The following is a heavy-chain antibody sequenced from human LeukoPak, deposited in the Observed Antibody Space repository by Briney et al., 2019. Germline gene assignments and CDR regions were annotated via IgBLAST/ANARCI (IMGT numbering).Heavy chain of an antibody. CDR3: ATGDSSGWYRVGY. CDR1: GGSISGGGYY. Sequence: SETLSLTCTVSGGSISGGGYYWSWIRRHPGKGLEWIGYIYYSGSTYYNPSLKSRVTISVDTSKNQFSLRLSSVTAADTAVYYCATGDSSGWYRVGYWGQGTLVTVSS. V-gene: IGHV4-31*03. J-gene: IGHJ4*01. D-gene: IGHD6-19*01. CDR2: IYYSGST.